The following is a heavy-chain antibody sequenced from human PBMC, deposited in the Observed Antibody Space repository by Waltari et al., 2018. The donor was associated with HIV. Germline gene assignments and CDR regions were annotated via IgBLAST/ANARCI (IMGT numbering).Heavy chain of an antibody. J-gene: IGHJ4*02. D-gene: IGHD6-6*01. CDR1: GSTFTGYY. CDR2: INPNSGGK. V-gene: IGHV1-2*02. Sequence: QVQLVQSGAAVTKPGASVNVSCKASGSTFTGYYLPWVRQAPGQGLEWMGWINPNSGGKNYAQKFQGRVTMTRDTSISTAYMELSRLRSDDTAVYYCATALYSSSSAGSIDYWGQGTLVTVSS. CDR3: ATALYSSSSAGSIDY.